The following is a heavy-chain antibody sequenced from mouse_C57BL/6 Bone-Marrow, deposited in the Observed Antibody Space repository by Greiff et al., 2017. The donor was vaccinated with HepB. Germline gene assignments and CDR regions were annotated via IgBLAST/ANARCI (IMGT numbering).Heavy chain of an antibody. V-gene: IGHV1-76*01. D-gene: IGHD1-1*01. CDR2: IYPGSGNT. CDR3: SRIPITAVVADDWYFDV. Sequence: QVQLQQSGAELVRPGASVKLSCKASGYTFTDYYINWVKQRPGQGLEWIARIYPGSGNTYYNEKFKGKATLTAEKSSITAYMQLSSLISEDSAVYFCSRIPITAVVADDWYFDVWGTGTTVTVSS. J-gene: IGHJ1*03. CDR1: GYTFTDYY.